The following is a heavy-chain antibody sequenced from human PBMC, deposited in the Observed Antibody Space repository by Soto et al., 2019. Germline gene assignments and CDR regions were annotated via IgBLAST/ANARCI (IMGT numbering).Heavy chain of an antibody. Sequence: QVQLVQSGAEVKKPGASVKVSCKASGYTFTSYGISWVRQAPGQGLEWMGWISAYNGNTNYAQKLQGRVTMTTDSSTSTAYMELRSMRSDDTAVYYCLIVGAPSTYFHAFDIWGQGTMVTVSS. V-gene: IGHV1-18*01. J-gene: IGHJ3*02. CDR1: GYTFTSYG. D-gene: IGHD1-26*01. CDR3: LIVGAPSTYFHAFDI. CDR2: ISAYNGNT.